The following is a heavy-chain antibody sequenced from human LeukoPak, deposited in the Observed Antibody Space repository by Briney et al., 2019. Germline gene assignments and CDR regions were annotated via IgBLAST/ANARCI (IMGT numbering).Heavy chain of an antibody. D-gene: IGHD3-3*01. J-gene: IGHJ6*02. CDR3: ARSGITIFGVVVMWNYYYGMDV. V-gene: IGHV4-4*02. CDR2: IYHSGST. CDR1: GGFISSSNW. Sequence: SETLSLTCAVSGGFISSSNWWSWVRQPPGKGLEWIREIYHSGSTNYNPSLKSRVTISVDKSKNQFSLKLSSVTAADTAVYYCARSGITIFGVVVMWNYYYGMDVWGQGTTVTVSS.